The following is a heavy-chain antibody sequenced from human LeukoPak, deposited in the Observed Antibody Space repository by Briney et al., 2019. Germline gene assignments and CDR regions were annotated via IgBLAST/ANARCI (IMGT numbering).Heavy chain of an antibody. V-gene: IGHV4-59*01. Sequence: SETLSLTCTVSGGSISSYYWSWIRQPPGKGLEWIGYISYSGSTNYNPSLKSRVTISIDTSKNQFSLKLTSVTAADTAVYYCASGGYCSSTSCYPSWFDPWGQGTLVTVSS. CDR2: ISYSGST. CDR3: ASGGYCSSTSCYPSWFDP. J-gene: IGHJ5*02. CDR1: GGSISSYY. D-gene: IGHD2-2*01.